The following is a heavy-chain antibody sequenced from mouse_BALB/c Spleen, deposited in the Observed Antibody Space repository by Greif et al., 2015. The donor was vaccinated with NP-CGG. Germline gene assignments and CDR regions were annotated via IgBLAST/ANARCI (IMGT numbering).Heavy chain of an antibody. CDR2: IDPSDSYN. CDR3: ARYDHYYGYWFAY. Sequence: QVHVKQSGAELVKPGASVKLSCKASGYTFTSYWMHWVKQRPGQGLEWIGEIDPSDSYNNYNQKFKGKATLTVDKSSSTAYMQLSSLTSEDSAVYYCARYDHYYGYWFAYWGQGTLVTVSA. V-gene: IGHV1-69*02. CDR1: GYTFTSYW. J-gene: IGHJ3*01. D-gene: IGHD1-2*01.